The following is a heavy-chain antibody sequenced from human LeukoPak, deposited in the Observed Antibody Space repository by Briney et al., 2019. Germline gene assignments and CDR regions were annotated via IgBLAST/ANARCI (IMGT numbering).Heavy chain of an antibody. J-gene: IGHJ4*01. CDR2: IPNDGNEK. CDR3: VRDGGYTGGWTYGAGDY. Sequence: GGSLRLSCAASGFTFSNAWMSWVRQAPGKGLECAAVIPNDGNEKYYADSVKGRFSISRDNSKNTLYLQMSSLRTEDTAVYYCVRDGGYTGGWTYGAGDYWGQGNLVTVSS. V-gene: IGHV3-30*03. CDR1: GFTFSNAW. D-gene: IGHD2-8*02.